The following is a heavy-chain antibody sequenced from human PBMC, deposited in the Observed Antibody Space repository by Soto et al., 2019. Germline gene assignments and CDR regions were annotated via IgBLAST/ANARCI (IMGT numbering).Heavy chain of an antibody. CDR2: INSDGSST. CDR3: ASLAVAGTIVDY. CDR1: GFTFSSYW. V-gene: IGHV3-74*01. D-gene: IGHD6-19*01. Sequence: PVGSLRLSCAASGFTFSSYWMHWVRQAPGKGLVWVSRINSDGSSTSYADSVKGRFTISRDNAKNTLYLQMNSLRAEDTAVYYCASLAVAGTIVDYWGQGTLVTVSS. J-gene: IGHJ4*02.